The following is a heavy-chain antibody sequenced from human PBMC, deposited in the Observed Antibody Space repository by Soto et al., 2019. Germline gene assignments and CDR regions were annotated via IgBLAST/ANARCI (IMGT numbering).Heavy chain of an antibody. V-gene: IGHV1-69*13. CDR3: AMPRGMSTVDYYYYGMDV. CDR1: GGIFSSYA. Sequence: SVKVSCKASGGIFSSYAISWVRQAPGQGLEWMGGIIPIFGTANNAQKFQGRVTITADESTSTAYMEPSSLRSEDTAVYYCAMPRGMSTVDYYYYGMDVWGQGTTVTVSS. D-gene: IGHD4-17*01. CDR2: IIPIFGTA. J-gene: IGHJ6*02.